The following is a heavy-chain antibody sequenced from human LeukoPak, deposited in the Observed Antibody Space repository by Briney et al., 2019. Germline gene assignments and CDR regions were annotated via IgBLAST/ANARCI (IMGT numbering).Heavy chain of an antibody. CDR1: GFTFSSYW. CDR3: ARGSNSGSYYGSEYFQH. CDR2: INTDGSST. J-gene: IGHJ1*01. V-gene: IGHV3-74*01. D-gene: IGHD1-26*01. Sequence: QPGGSLRLSCAASGFTFSSYWMHWVRQAPGKGLVWVSRINTDGSSTSYADSVKGRFTISRDNAKNTLYLQMNSLRAEDTAVYYCARGSNSGSYYGSEYFQHWGQGTLVTVSS.